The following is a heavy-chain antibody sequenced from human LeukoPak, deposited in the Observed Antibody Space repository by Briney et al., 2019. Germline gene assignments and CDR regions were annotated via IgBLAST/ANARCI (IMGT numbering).Heavy chain of an antibody. CDR1: GGSISSSSYY. CDR3: ARDRQGVFDC. Sequence: SETLSLTCTVSGGSISSSSYYWGWIRQPPGKGLEWIGSIYYSGSTYYNPSLKSRVTISVDTSKNQFSLKLSSVTAADTAVYYCARDRQGVFDCWGQGTLVTVSS. CDR2: IYYSGST. J-gene: IGHJ4*02. V-gene: IGHV4-39*07. D-gene: IGHD3-16*01.